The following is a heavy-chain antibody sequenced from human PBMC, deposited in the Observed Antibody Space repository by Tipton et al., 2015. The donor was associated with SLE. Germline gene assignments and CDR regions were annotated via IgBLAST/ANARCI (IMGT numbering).Heavy chain of an antibody. CDR3: ASYFHLGP. Sequence: SLRLSCAASGFTFTSYWMTWVRQAPGKGLEWVANIKHDGSEQKYVDSVKGRFSISRDNAKKSLDLQMNSLRAEDTAVYYCASYFHLGPWGQGTLVTVSS. V-gene: IGHV3-7*01. J-gene: IGHJ4*02. CDR2: IKHDGSEQ. D-gene: IGHD2/OR15-2a*01. CDR1: GFTFTSYW.